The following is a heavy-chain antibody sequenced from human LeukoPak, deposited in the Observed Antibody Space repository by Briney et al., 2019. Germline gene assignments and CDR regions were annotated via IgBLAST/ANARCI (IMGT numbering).Heavy chain of an antibody. CDR1: GFTFSSYA. J-gene: IGHJ4*02. CDR2: IYYSGST. V-gene: IGHV4-38-2*01. CDR3: ARSKSDIYDY. Sequence: PGGSLRLSCAASGFTFSSYAMSWVRQAPGKGLEWIGSIYYSGSTYYNPSLKSRVTISVDTSKNQFSLKLSSVTAADTAVYYCARSKSDIYDYWGQGTLVTVSS. D-gene: IGHD3-9*01.